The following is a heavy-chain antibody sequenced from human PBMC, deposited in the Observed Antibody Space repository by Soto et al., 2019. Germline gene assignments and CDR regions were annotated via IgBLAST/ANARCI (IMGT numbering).Heavy chain of an antibody. CDR3: AKLDGQLSTF. D-gene: IGHD1-1*01. Sequence: ASVKVSCKASGYTFTNHGINWVRQAPGQGLEWLGWINSYNGNTNYAQKLQGRVTMTADTSTNTAYMELRSLRFDDTAVYYCAKLDGQLSTFWGQGTLVTVSS. CDR2: INSYNGNT. V-gene: IGHV1-18*01. CDR1: GYTFTNHG. J-gene: IGHJ4*02.